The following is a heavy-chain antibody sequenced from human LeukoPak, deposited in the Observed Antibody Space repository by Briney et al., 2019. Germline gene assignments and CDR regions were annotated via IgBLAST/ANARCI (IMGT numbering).Heavy chain of an antibody. CDR1: GGSISSSSYY. CDR3: ARVSPIVVVPGRFGY. D-gene: IGHD2-2*01. J-gene: IGHJ4*02. Sequence: SETLSLTCTVSGGSISSSSYYWGWIRQPPGKGLEWIGSIYYSGSTYYNPSLKSRVTISVDTYKNQFSLKLSSVTAADTAVYYCARVSPIVVVPGRFGYWGQGTLVTVSS. CDR2: IYYSGST. V-gene: IGHV4-39*07.